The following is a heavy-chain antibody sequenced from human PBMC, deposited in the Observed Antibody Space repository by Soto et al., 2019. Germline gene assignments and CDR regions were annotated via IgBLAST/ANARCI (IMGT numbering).Heavy chain of an antibody. V-gene: IGHV3-23*01. CDR2: ISGDGADT. CDR1: GFTFMSNA. D-gene: IGHD3-3*01. J-gene: IGHJ6*02. CDR3: ARAPITIFGQTSNYYYYGMDV. Sequence: EVQLLESGGGLVQPGGSLRLSCVASGFTFMSNAMSWVRQAPGKGLEWVSAISGDGADTYYADSVRGRFTISRDNSKNTLSLQMNSLRDEDTALYYCARAPITIFGQTSNYYYYGMDVWGQGTTVTVSS.